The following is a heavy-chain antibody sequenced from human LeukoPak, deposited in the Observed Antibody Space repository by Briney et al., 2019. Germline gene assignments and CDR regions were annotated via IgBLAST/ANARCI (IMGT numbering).Heavy chain of an antibody. CDR1: GYTLTDHY. CDR3: LTDGA. Sequence: ASVKVSCKASGYTLTDHYMHWVRQAPGEGLEWMGWINPKSGATNCARKFQDRVAMTRDTSINTAYMELRRLRSDDTAIYYCLTDGACGQGTLVTVSS. CDR2: INPKSGAT. J-gene: IGHJ5*02. D-gene: IGHD3-9*01. V-gene: IGHV1-2*02.